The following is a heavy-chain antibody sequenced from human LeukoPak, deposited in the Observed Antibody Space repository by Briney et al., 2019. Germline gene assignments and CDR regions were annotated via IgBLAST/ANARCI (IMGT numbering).Heavy chain of an antibody. Sequence: GGSLRLSCAASGFTFSSYWLHWVRQAPGKGLVWVSRINSDGSSITYADSVKGRFTISRDNAKNTLYLQMNSLRVEDTAVYYCARVLVRGVSDYWGQGTLVTVSS. D-gene: IGHD3-10*01. CDR1: GFTFSSYW. CDR2: INSDGSSI. CDR3: ARVLVRGVSDY. J-gene: IGHJ4*02. V-gene: IGHV3-74*03.